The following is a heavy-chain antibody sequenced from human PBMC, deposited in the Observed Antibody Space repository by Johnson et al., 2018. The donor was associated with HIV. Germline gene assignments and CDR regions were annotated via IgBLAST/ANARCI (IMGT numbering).Heavy chain of an antibody. J-gene: IGHJ3*02. CDR1: GFTLSDYY. Sequence: QVQLVESGGGLVKPGGSLRLSFAASGFTLSDYYMSWIRQAPGKGLEWLSYISSSGSLTYYADSVEGRFTISRDSAKNSLYLQMNSLRAEDTAVYYCARGPTRFAAFDIWGQGTMVTVSS. CDR2: ISSSGSLT. CDR3: ARGPTRFAAFDI. V-gene: IGHV3-11*01. D-gene: IGHD3-10*01.